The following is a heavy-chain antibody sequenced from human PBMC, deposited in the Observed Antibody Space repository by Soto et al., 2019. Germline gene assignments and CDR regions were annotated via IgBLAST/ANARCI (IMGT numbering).Heavy chain of an antibody. D-gene: IGHD4-17*01. CDR3: ARRRIDYPSYYYYYYTDV. Sequence: QLQLQESGPGLVKPSETLSLTCTVSGGSISSSSYYWGWIRQPPGKGLEWIGSIDYSGSTYYNPSLNSRVPISVHTSKHQCSPKVSSVTAADTAVYYCARRRIDYPSYYYYYYTDVCGKGTTLTVSS. V-gene: IGHV4-39*01. J-gene: IGHJ6*03. CDR1: GGSISSSSYY. CDR2: IDYSGST.